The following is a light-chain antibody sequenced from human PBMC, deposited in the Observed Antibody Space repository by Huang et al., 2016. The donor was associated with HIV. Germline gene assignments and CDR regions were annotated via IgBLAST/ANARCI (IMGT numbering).Light chain of an antibody. CDR3: QQHSTLPLT. J-gene: IGKJ4*01. CDR2: EAS. V-gene: IGKV3-11*01. CDR1: QSVGSY. Sequence: EIVLTQSPATLSLSPGERATLSCRASQSVGSYLLWYQQRPGQAPRLLISEASNRATDIPPRFSGSGSGTDFALTISSLEPEDFAVYYCQQHSTLPLTFGGGTKLEIK.